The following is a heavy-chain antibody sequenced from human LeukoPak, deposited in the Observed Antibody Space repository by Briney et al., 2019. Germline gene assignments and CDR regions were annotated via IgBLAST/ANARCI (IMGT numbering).Heavy chain of an antibody. CDR3: AKVLLWFGELLQKPLDY. D-gene: IGHD3-10*01. CDR1: GFTFSSYA. J-gene: IGHJ4*02. V-gene: IGHV3-23*01. CDR2: ISGSGGST. Sequence: GGSLRLSCAASGFTFSSYAMSWVRQAPGKGLEWVSAISGSGGSTYYADSVKGRFTISRDNSKNTLYLQMNSLRAEDTAVYYCAKVLLWFGELLQKPLDYWGQGTLVTVSS.